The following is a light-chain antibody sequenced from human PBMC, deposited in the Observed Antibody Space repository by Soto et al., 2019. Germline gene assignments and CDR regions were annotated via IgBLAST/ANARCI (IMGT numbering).Light chain of an antibody. CDR1: QDINSW. V-gene: IGKV1-12*01. J-gene: IGKJ3*01. Sequence: DIQMTQSPSSVSASIGDTVTITCRASQDINSWVAWHQQKPGKAPKLLINVASSLQSGVPSRFGGSGSGTDFTLTISSLQAEDFATYYCQQTNTFPLSFGPGTKVDMK. CDR3: QQTNTFPLS. CDR2: VAS.